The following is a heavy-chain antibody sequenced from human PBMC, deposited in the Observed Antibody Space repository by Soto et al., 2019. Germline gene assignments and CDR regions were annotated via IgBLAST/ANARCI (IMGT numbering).Heavy chain of an antibody. V-gene: IGHV3-23*01. CDR3: ARESEDLTSNFDY. CDR1: GFTFGTYG. Sequence: GGSLRLSCAASGFTFGTYGMGWVRQAPGKGLEWVSTITNGNTYYAASVKGRFTISRDNSKNTLYLQMSSLRAEDTALYYCARESEDLTSNFDYWGQGTLVTVSS. CDR2: ITNGNT. J-gene: IGHJ4*02.